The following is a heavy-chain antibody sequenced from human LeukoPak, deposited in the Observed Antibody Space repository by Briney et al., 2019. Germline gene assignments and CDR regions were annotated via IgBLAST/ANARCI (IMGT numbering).Heavy chain of an antibody. D-gene: IGHD3/OR15-3a*01. CDR2: IYWDDDK. J-gene: IGHJ4*02. CDR1: GFSVSTSGVG. Sequence: SGPTLVNQSHPRMLTCTFSGFSVSTSGVGVGWIRQPPGKALEWLALIYWDDDKRYSPSLKSRVTITKDTSKDQVVLTMASMPSTGLGITYRERRPQLGSLVLDYWGQGILVTVSS. CDR3: ERRPQLGSLVLDY. V-gene: IGHV2-5*02.